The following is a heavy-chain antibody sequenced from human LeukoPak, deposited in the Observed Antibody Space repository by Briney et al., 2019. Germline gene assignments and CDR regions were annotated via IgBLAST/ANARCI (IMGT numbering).Heavy chain of an antibody. CDR2: IYYSGST. D-gene: IGHD2-2*01. Sequence: SETLSLTCTVSGGSISSYYWSWIRQPPGKGLEWIGYIYYSGSTNYNPSLKSRVTISVDTSKNQFSLKLSSVTAADTAVYYCAGEGPSFGSSYYFDYWGQGTLVTVSS. CDR3: AGEGPSFGSSYYFDY. J-gene: IGHJ4*02. CDR1: GGSISSYY. V-gene: IGHV4-59*01.